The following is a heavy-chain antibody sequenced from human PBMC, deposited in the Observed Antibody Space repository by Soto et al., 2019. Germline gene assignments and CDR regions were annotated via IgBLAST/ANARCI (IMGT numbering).Heavy chain of an antibody. V-gene: IGHV4-34*01. CDR2: INHSGST. CDR1: GGSFSGYY. CDR3: AGWRVTTRYYGMDV. J-gene: IGHJ6*02. Sequence: SETLSLTCAVYGGSFSGYYWSWIRQPPGKGLEWIGEINHSGSTNYNPSLKSRVNISVDTSKNQISLKMSSVTAADTAVYYCAGWRVTTRYYGMDVWGQGTTVTVSS. D-gene: IGHD4-17*01.